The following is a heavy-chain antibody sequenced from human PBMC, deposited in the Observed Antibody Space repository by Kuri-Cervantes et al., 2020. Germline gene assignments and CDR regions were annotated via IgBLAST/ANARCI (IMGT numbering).Heavy chain of an antibody. J-gene: IGHJ4*02. CDR1: GFSLSTSGMC. V-gene: IGHV2-70*11. D-gene: IGHD6-19*01. CDR3: ARTIAVAGRGYFDY. Sequence: SGPTLVKPTQTLTLTCTFSGFSLSTSGMCVSWIRQPPGKDLEWLARIDWDDDKYYSTSLKTRLTISKDTSKNQVVLTMTNMDPVDTATYYCARTIAVAGRGYFDYWGQGTLVTVSS. CDR2: IDWDDDK.